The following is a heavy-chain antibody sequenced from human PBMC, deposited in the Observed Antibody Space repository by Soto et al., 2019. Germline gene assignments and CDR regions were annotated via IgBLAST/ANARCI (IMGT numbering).Heavy chain of an antibody. CDR1: GFTFSNYA. V-gene: IGHV3-23*01. CDR2: VGGSGSST. Sequence: CGSLRLSCAASGFTFSNYAMSWVRQAPGKGLEWLSAVGGSGSSTYYADSVKGRFTISRDNSKNTLYLQMNNVRAEDTAVYYCAKGRRLPTSASDYWGRGTLVTVSS. CDR3: AKGRRLPTSASDY. J-gene: IGHJ4*02.